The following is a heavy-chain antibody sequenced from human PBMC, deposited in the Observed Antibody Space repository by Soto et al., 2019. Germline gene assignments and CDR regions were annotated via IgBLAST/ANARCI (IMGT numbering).Heavy chain of an antibody. J-gene: IGHJ6*02. CDR1: GFSHITSGEF. Sequence: GPTLMNPTHSLTLTCTFSGFSHITSGEFVGWIRQPRGKAVECVALIDWDDNKDYNPSLKTRLTISKDTSRDQVVLTLTNVGPVDTATYFCARTEPTKPVAGTDYYYYGVDGWGQGTTVTVSS. D-gene: IGHD6-19*01. CDR3: ARTEPTKPVAGTDYYYYGVDG. CDR2: IDWDDNK. V-gene: IGHV2-70*01.